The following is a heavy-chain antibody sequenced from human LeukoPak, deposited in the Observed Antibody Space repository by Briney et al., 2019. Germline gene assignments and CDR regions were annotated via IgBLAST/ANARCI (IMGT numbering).Heavy chain of an antibody. Sequence: SETLSLTCTVSGVSFSNYYRTWVRQAPGKTLEWFGCIHKSGSTHYNPSLWSRVTISLDTSKSQFSPKLNSVSAPDTAVYCSAKDLGPIIVVVTLSFWGERALGTVSS. D-gene: IGHD3-22*01. CDR2: IHKSGST. CDR3: AKDLGPIIVVVTLSF. J-gene: IGHJ4*02. CDR1: GVSFSNYY. V-gene: IGHV4-59*01.